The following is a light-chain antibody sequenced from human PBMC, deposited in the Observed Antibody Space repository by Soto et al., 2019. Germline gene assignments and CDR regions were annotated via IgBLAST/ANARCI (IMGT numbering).Light chain of an antibody. CDR3: QQYNSYSRWT. V-gene: IGKV1-5*03. CDR1: QSISSW. CDR2: KAS. Sequence: IQMTQSPSSLSASVGDRVTITCRASQSISSWLAWYQQKPGKAPKLLIYKASSLESGVPSRFSGSGSGTEFTLTISSLQPDDFATYYCQQYNSYSRWTFGQGAKVDIK. J-gene: IGKJ1*01.